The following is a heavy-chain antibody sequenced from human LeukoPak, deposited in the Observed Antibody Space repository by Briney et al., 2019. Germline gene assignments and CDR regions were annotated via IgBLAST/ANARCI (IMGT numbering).Heavy chain of an antibody. D-gene: IGHD5-12*01. J-gene: IGHJ4*02. Sequence: PSETLSLTCTVSGGSISSYYWSWIRQPPGKGLEWIGFISYSGSTGYRPSLKSRVTISVDTSKNQFSLKVSSVTAADTAVYYCARGGGHDWGAFDYWGQGTLVTVGS. CDR1: GGSISSYY. V-gene: IGHV4-59*01. CDR3: ARGGGHDWGAFDY. CDR2: ISYSGST.